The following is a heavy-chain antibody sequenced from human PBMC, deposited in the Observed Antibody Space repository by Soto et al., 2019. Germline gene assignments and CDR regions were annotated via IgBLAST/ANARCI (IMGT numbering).Heavy chain of an antibody. V-gene: IGHV1-18*01. D-gene: IGHD3-10*01. CDR2: ISAYNGNT. Sequence: QVQLVQSGAEVKKPGASVKVSCKASGYTFTSYGISWVRQAPGQGLEWMGWISAYNGNTNYAQKLQGRVTMTTDTSTSTAYMELRSLRSDDTAVYYCARDREGLLWFGEPTPPFDYWGQGTLVTVSS. J-gene: IGHJ4*02. CDR1: GYTFTSYG. CDR3: ARDREGLLWFGEPTPPFDY.